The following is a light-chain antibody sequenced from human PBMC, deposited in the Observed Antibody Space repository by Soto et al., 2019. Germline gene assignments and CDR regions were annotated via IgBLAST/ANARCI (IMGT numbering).Light chain of an antibody. CDR1: QSVSSN. CDR2: GAF. Sequence: EIVMTQSPATLSVSPGERATLSCRASQSVSSNLAWYQQKPGQAPRLLIYGAFTRATGIPARFSGSGSGTEFTLTISRLQSEDFAVYYCQQYNNWPSITFGQGTRLEIK. V-gene: IGKV3-15*01. CDR3: QQYNNWPSIT. J-gene: IGKJ5*01.